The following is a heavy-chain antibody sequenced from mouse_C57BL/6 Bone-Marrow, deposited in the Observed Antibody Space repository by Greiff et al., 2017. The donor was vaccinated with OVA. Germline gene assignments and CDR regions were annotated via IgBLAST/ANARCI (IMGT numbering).Heavy chain of an antibody. CDR2: ISNGGGTT. D-gene: IGHD1-1*01. CDR1: GFTFSDYY. Sequence: EVKLVESGGGLVQPGGSLKLSCAASGFTFSDYYMYWVRQTPEKRLEWVAYISNGGGTTYYPDTVKGRFTISRDNAKNTLYLQMSRLKSEDTAMYYCARRYYGSSYYFDDWGQGTTLTVSS. J-gene: IGHJ2*01. V-gene: IGHV5-12*01. CDR3: ARRYYGSSYYFDD.